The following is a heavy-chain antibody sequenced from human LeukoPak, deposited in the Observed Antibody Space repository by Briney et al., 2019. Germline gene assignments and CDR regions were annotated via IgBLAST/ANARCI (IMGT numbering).Heavy chain of an antibody. J-gene: IGHJ3*02. Sequence: SETLSLTCTVSGGSISSYNWSWIRQPPGKGLEWIGYIYYSGSTNYNPSLKSRVTISVDTSKNQFSLKLSSVTAADTAVYYCARDGSLYDSSGYFDAFDIWGQGTMVTVSS. CDR3: ARDGSLYDSSGYFDAFDI. CDR1: GGSISSYN. D-gene: IGHD3-22*01. V-gene: IGHV4-59*01. CDR2: IYYSGST.